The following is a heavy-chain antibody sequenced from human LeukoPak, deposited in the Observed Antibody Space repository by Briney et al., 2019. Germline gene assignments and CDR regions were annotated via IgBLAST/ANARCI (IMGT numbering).Heavy chain of an antibody. J-gene: IGHJ4*02. CDR3: ARSPPEGLPRSGSFDY. V-gene: IGHV4-34*01. Sequence: SETLSLTCAVYGGSFSGYYWSWIRQPPGKGLEWIGEINHSGSTNYNPSLKSRVTISVDTSKNQFSLKLSSVTAADTAVYYCARSPPEGLPRSGSFDYWGQGTLVTVSS. D-gene: IGHD3-3*01. CDR1: GGSFSGYY. CDR2: INHSGST.